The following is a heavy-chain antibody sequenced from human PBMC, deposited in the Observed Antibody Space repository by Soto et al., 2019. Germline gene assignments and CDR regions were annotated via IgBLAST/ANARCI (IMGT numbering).Heavy chain of an antibody. CDR2: INPSGGST. J-gene: IGHJ6*02. CDR1: GYTFTSYY. D-gene: IGHD3-22*01. CDR3: ARGDYYDSSGYSYYYYYYGMDV. V-gene: IGHV1-46*01. Sequence: ASVKVSCKASGYTFTSYYMHWVRQAPGQGLEWMGIINPSGGSTSYPQKFQGRVTMTRDTSTSTVYMELSSLRSEDTAVYYCARGDYYDSSGYSYYYYYYGMDVWGQGTTVTVSS.